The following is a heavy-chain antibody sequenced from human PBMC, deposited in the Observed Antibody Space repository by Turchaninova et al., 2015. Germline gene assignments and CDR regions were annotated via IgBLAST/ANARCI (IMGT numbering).Heavy chain of an antibody. Sequence: QVQLQQXGXGLXXPSETXSLPXXVYGGSFSNYYGSWIRQPPGKGLEWIAEINHLGSTHYNPSLKSRVTISVDTSENQFSLDLRSVTAADTAVYYCARGSYTSGWGPFDYWGQGTQVTVSS. CDR2: INHLGST. CDR1: GGSFSNYY. V-gene: IGHV4-34*01. CDR3: ARGSYTSGWGPFDY. D-gene: IGHD6-19*01. J-gene: IGHJ4*02.